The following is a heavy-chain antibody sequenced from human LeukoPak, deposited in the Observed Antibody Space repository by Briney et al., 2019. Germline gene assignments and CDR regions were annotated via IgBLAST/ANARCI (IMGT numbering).Heavy chain of an antibody. CDR1: GFTFSSYG. CDR3: AKAKCSGGSCSYFDY. J-gene: IGHJ4*02. CDR2: ISYDGSNK. Sequence: GGSLRLSCAASGFTFSSYGMHWVRQAPGKGLEWVAVISYDGSNKYYADSVKGRFTISRDNSKNTLYLQMNSLRAEDTAVYYCAKAKCSGGSCSYFDYWGQGTLVTVSS. V-gene: IGHV3-30*18. D-gene: IGHD2-15*01.